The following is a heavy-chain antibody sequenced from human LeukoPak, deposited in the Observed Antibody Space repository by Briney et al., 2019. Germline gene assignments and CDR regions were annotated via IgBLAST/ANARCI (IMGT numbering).Heavy chain of an antibody. D-gene: IGHD2-8*02. J-gene: IGHJ4*02. V-gene: IGHV4-59*01. CDR1: GGSISSYY. Sequence: SETLSLTCTVSGGSISSYYWSWIRQPPGKGLEWIGYIYYSGSTNYNPSLKSRVTISVDTSKNQFSLKLSSVTAADTAVYYCARSSPTGYYFDYWGQGTLVTVSS. CDR3: ARSSPTGYYFDY. CDR2: IYYSGST.